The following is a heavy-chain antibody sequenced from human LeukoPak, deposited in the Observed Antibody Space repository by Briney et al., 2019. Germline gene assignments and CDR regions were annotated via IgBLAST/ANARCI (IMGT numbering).Heavy chain of an antibody. CDR2: IYYSGST. CDR3: ARVTTNDYYYYYGMDV. D-gene: IGHD4-17*01. V-gene: IGHV4-59*01. J-gene: IGHJ6*02. CDR1: GGSISSYY. Sequence: SETLSLTCTVSGGSISSYYWSWIRQPPGKGLEWIGYIYYSGSTNYNPSLKSRVTKSVDTSKNQFSLKLSSVTAADTAVYYCARVTTNDYYYYYGMDVWGQGTTVTVSS.